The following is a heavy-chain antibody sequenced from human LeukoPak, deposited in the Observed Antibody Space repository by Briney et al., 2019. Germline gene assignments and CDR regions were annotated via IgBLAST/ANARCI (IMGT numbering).Heavy chain of an antibody. CDR3: AKTGYSSSWYRGDAFDI. V-gene: IGHV4-34*01. J-gene: IGHJ3*02. CDR1: GGSFSGYY. CDR2: INHSGST. D-gene: IGHD6-13*01. Sequence: SETLSLTCAVYGGSFSGYYWSWLRQPPGKGLEWIGEINHSGSTNYNPSLKSRVTISVDTSKNQFSLRLSSVTAADTAVYYCAKTGYSSSWYRGDAFDIWGQGTMVTVSS.